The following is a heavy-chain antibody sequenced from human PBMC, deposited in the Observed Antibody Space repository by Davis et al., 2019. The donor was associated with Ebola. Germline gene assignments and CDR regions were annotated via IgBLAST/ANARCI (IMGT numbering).Heavy chain of an antibody. Sequence: SETLSLTCAVYGASFSAYYWSCIPQPPGKGLEWIGEITHSGSTNYHPSLKSRVTISLGTSKNQFSLNLSSVTAADKAVYYCGRELGGGSWFDPWAQGNLVTVSS. D-gene: IGHD1-26*01. J-gene: IGHJ5*02. CDR3: GRELGGGSWFDP. CDR2: ITHSGST. CDR1: GASFSAYY. V-gene: IGHV4-34*01.